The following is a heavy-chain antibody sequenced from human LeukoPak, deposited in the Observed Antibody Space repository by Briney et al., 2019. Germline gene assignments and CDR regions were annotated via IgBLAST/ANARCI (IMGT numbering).Heavy chain of an antibody. J-gene: IGHJ6*03. D-gene: IGHD4-17*01. Sequence: PSETLSLTCTVSDGSTTGTRYYWGLFRQTPGKGPEWIGNINYRGAVYYNPSLRSRATISLDTSKNQFPLRLTSVTAADTAVYFCARVTKYDNSRNNYYMDVWGKGTTVTVSS. CDR3: ARVTKYDNSRNNYYMDV. CDR1: DGSTTGTRYY. V-gene: IGHV4-39*06. CDR2: INYRGAV.